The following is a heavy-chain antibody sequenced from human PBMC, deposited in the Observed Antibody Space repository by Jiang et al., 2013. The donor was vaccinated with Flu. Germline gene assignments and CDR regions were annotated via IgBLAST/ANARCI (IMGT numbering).Heavy chain of an antibody. J-gene: IGHJ5*02. V-gene: IGHV4-38-2*01. CDR3: ARVLGANWNYAQRWFDP. CDR2: IYHSGST. D-gene: IGHD1-7*01. CDR1: GYSISSGYY. Sequence: GSGLVKPSETLSLTCAVSGYSISSGYYWGWIRQPPGKGLEWIGSIYHSGSTYYNPSLKSRVAISVDTSKNQFSLKLSSVTAADTAVYYCARVLGANWNYAQRWFDPVGPGNPGHRLL.